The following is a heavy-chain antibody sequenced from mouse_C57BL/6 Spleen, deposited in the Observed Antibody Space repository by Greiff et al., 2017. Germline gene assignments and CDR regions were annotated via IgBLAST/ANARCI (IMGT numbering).Heavy chain of an antibody. CDR3: ARLGTPEGYYAMDY. CDR2: IYPRSGNT. J-gene: IGHJ4*01. CDR1: GYTFTSYG. Sequence: QVQLQQSGAELARPGASVKLSCKASGYTFTSYGISWVKQRTGQGLEWIGEIYPRSGNTYYNEKFKGKATLTADKSSSTAYMELRSLTSEDSAVYFCARLGTPEGYYAMDYWGQGTSVTVSS. V-gene: IGHV1-81*01. D-gene: IGHD4-1*01.